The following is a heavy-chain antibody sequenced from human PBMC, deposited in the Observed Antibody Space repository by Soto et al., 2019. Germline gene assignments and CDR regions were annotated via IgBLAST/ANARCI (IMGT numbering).Heavy chain of an antibody. CDR2: IKSKTDGETT. CDR3: APLYEGQQYSIDY. CDR1: GFTFSNVW. J-gene: IGHJ4*02. Sequence: PGGSLRLSCAASGFTFSNVWMSWVRQAPGQGLEWLGRIKSKTDGETTEYAAPVKGRFSISRDDSKNTLFLQMNNLEIADTGTYYCAPLYEGQQYSIDYWGQGTLVTVSS. D-gene: IGHD2-21*01. V-gene: IGHV3-15*01.